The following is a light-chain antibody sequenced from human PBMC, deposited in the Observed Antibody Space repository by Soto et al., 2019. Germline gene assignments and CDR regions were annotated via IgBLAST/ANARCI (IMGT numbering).Light chain of an antibody. CDR3: QQYNNWPPLT. J-gene: IGKJ4*02. CDR1: QSVSSN. CDR2: GAS. Sequence: EIVMTQSPATLSVSPGERATLSSRASQSVSSNLAWYQQKPGQAPRLLIYGASTRATGIPARFSGSGSGTEFTLTISSLQSEDFAVYYCQQYNNWPPLTFGGGPKVELK. V-gene: IGKV3-15*01.